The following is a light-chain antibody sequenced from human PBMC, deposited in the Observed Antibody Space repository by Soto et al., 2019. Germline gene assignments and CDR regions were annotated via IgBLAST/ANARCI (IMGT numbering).Light chain of an antibody. Sequence: EIVLTQSPATLSLSPGERATLSCRASRSVSSSLAWYQQKPGQAPRLLMYDASNRATDIPARFSGSGSGTDFTLTISRLEPEDFAVYHCQQYDDSMTFGQGTKVDIK. V-gene: IGKV3-11*01. J-gene: IGKJ1*01. CDR2: DAS. CDR1: RSVSSS. CDR3: QQYDDSMT.